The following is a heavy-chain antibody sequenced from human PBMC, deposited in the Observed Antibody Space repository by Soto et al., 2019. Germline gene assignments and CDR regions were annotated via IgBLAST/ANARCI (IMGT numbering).Heavy chain of an antibody. Sequence: SETLSLTCAVYGGSFSGYYWTWIRQPPGKWLEWIGEISHSGSSTYNPSLKSRVTMSVDTSESQFSLKLSSVTAADTAVYYWARRPPIRRGYRYGPTAQFDSWGQGXLVTVYS. CDR2: ISHSGSS. V-gene: IGHV4-34*01. J-gene: IGHJ4*02. D-gene: IGHD5-18*01. CDR3: ARRPPIRRGYRYGPTAQFDS. CDR1: GGSFSGYY.